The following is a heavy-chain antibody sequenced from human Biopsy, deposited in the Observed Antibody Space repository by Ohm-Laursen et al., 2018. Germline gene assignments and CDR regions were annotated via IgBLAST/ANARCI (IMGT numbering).Heavy chain of an antibody. D-gene: IGHD2/OR15-2a*01. V-gene: IGHV4-59*07. CDR3: ARGMRTTGWPYFDY. CDR2: IYYSGTT. CDR1: GDSMGTYY. J-gene: IGHJ4*02. Sequence: SDTLSLTCIVSGDSMGTYYWSWIRQPPGKVMEWIASIYYSGTTHKNPSLRSRVTMSVDTSKNQFSLRLNSVTAADTAVYYCARGMRTTGWPYFDYWGQGILVTVSS.